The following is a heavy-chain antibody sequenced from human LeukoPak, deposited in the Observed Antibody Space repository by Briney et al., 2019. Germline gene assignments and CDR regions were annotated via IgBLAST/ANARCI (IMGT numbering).Heavy chain of an antibody. CDR1: AFTFRTYW. V-gene: IGHV3-7*05. J-gene: IGHJ6*02. CDR3: TRDASGETASGPRMDV. CDR2: IKPDGSEK. D-gene: IGHD1-26*01. Sequence: GGSLRLSCAASAFTFRTYWMSWVRQATGKGLEWVAMIKPDGSEKYYVYSVKGLFTISRENAKNSLYLQMNSLRAEDTAVYYCTRDASGETASGPRMDVWGQGTTVAVSS.